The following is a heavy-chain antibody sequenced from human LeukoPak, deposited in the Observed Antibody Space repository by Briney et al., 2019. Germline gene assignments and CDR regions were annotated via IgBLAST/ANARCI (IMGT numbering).Heavy chain of an antibody. Sequence: PSETLSLTCTVSGGSISTYYWSWIRQPPGKGLEWIGYIYHSGSTYYNPSPKSRVTISVDTSKNQFSLKLSSVTAADTAVYYCARGQNDYYMDVWGKGTTVTVSS. CDR3: ARGQNDYYMDV. J-gene: IGHJ6*03. CDR2: IYHSGST. V-gene: IGHV4-59*12. CDR1: GGSISTYY. D-gene: IGHD2/OR15-2a*01.